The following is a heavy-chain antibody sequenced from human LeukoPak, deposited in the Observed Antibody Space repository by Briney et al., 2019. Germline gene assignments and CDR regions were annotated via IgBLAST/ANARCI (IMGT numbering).Heavy chain of an antibody. CDR3: AKDLSGYSYGYAPHFDY. CDR1: GFTFSSYG. J-gene: IGHJ4*02. D-gene: IGHD5-18*01. CDR2: ISYDGSNK. V-gene: IGHV3-30*18. Sequence: GGSLRLSCAASGFTFSSYGMHWVRQAPGKGLEWVAVISYDGSNKYYADSVKGRFTISRDNSKNTLYLQMNSLRAEDTAVYYCAKDLSGYSYGYAPHFDYWGQGTLVTVSS.